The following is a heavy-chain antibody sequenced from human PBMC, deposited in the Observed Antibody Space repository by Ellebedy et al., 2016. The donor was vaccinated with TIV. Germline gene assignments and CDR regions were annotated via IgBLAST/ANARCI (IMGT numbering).Heavy chain of an antibody. D-gene: IGHD6-13*01. J-gene: IGHJ4*02. CDR3: ARAQVHASPDPRYTNSWYVDYFDY. V-gene: IGHV3-9*01. CDR2: INWNSGFI. CDR1: GFRFHEYD. Sequence: SLKISXAASGFRFHEYDMHWVRLTPGKGLEWVSGINWNSGFIDYADSAKGRFTISRDNAENSLYLQMNSLRAEDTAVYFCARAQVHASPDPRYTNSWYVDYFDYWGQGALATVPS.